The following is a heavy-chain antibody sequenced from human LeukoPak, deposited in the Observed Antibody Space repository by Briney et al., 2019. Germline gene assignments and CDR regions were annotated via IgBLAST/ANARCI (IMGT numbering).Heavy chain of an antibody. D-gene: IGHD3-10*01. CDR3: AIDGSGSYTAG. CDR2: INPNSGGT. V-gene: IGHV1-2*02. J-gene: IGHJ4*02. CDR1: GYTFTGYY. Sequence: ASVKVSCKASGYTFTGYYMHWVRQAPGQGLAWMGWINPNSGGTNYAQKLQGRVTMNRDTSISTAYMELSRLRPDATAVYYCAIDGSGSYTAGWGQGTLVTVSS.